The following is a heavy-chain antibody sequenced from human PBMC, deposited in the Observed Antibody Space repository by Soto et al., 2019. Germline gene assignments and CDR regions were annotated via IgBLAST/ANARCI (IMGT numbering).Heavy chain of an antibody. CDR3: ARDPDDYGPNDAFDI. D-gene: IGHD4-17*01. Sequence: GGSLRLSCAASGFTFSSYSMNWVRQAPGKGLEWVSYISSSSSTIYYADSVKGRFTISRDNAKNSLYLQMNSLRAEDTAVYYCARDPDDYGPNDAFDIWGQGTMVTVSS. V-gene: IGHV3-48*01. CDR1: GFTFSSYS. CDR2: ISSSSSTI. J-gene: IGHJ3*02.